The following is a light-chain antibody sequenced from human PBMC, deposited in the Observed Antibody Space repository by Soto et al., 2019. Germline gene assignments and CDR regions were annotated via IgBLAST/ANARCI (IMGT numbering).Light chain of an antibody. CDR1: SSDVGGYNY. V-gene: IGLV2-14*01. Sequence: QSALTQPASVSGSPGQSITISCTGTSSDVGGYNYVSWHQQHPGKAPKLMIYDVTIRPSGISNHFSGSKSGNTASLTISGLQAEDEADYYCSSYTSSNTVVFGGGTKLTVL. J-gene: IGLJ2*01. CDR3: SSYTSSNTVV. CDR2: DVT.